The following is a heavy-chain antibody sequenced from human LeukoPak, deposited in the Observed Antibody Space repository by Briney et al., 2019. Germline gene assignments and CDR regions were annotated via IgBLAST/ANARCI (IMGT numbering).Heavy chain of an antibody. Sequence: PSETLSLTCTVSGGSISSYYWSWIRQPPGKGLEWIGYIYYSGSTNYNPSLKSRVTISVDTSKNQFSLKLSSVTAADTAVYYCARGNLFFGVVLNWFDPWGQGTLVTVSS. CDR2: IYYSGST. D-gene: IGHD3-3*01. J-gene: IGHJ5*02. CDR1: GGSISSYY. CDR3: ARGNLFFGVVLNWFDP. V-gene: IGHV4-59*01.